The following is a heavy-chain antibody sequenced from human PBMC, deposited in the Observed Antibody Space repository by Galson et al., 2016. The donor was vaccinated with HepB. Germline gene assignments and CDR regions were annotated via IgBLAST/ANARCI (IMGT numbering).Heavy chain of an antibody. CDR1: GFTFRSYS. V-gene: IGHV3-48*04. J-gene: IGHJ4*02. CDR3: ARSSPGFDY. Sequence: SLRLSCATSGFTFRSYSLNWVRQAPGKGLEWISYISSSGDIIYYADSVEGRFTISRDDANKSLYLQMNSLRVDDAAVYYCARSSPGFDYWGQGTLLTVSP. D-gene: IGHD3-10*01. CDR2: ISSSGDII.